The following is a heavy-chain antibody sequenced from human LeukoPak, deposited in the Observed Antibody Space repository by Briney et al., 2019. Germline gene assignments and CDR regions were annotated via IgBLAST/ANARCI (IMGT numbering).Heavy chain of an antibody. Sequence: GGSLRLSCAASGFTFGNYAMTWVRQAPGKGLEWVSSITGRGDITYYADSVKGRFTISGDNSKNTLYLQMNSLRTEDTAVYYCARAGDYGSGSFRWRHFDYWGQGTLVTVSS. CDR3: ARAGDYGSGSFRWRHFDY. J-gene: IGHJ4*02. CDR1: GFTFGNYA. V-gene: IGHV3-23*01. D-gene: IGHD3-10*01. CDR2: ITGRGDIT.